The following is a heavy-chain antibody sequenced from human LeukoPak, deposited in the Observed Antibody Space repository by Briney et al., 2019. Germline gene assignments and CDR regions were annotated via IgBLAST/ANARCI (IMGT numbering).Heavy chain of an antibody. CDR3: ATPPPRFIVVVPAAIGFDY. CDR2: ISSSSSYI. Sequence: GGSLRLSCAASGFTFSSYSMNWVRQAPGKGLEWVSSISSSSSYIYYADSVKGRFTISRDNAKNSLYLQMNSLRAEDTAVYYCATPPPRFIVVVPAAIGFDYWGQGTLVTVSS. V-gene: IGHV3-21*04. J-gene: IGHJ4*02. CDR1: GFTFSSYS. D-gene: IGHD2-2*01.